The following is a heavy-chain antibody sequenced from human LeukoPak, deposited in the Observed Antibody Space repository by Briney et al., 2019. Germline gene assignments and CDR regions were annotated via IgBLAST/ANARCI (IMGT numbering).Heavy chain of an antibody. CDR1: GYTFTIYY. CDR3: ARESAGGYSGYDAYYYYGMDV. Sequence: ASVKVSFKASGYTFTIYYMHWVRQAPGQGREWMGLINASGGSTSYTQKFQGRVTMTRDTSTSTVYMELSSLRSEDTAVYYCARESAGGYSGYDAYYYYGMDVWGKGTTVTVSS. CDR2: INASGGST. J-gene: IGHJ6*04. D-gene: IGHD5-12*01. V-gene: IGHV1-46*01.